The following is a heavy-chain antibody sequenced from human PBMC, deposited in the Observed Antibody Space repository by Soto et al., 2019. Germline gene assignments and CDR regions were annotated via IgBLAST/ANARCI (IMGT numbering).Heavy chain of an antibody. CDR2: ISSSSSYI. Sequence: GGSLRLSCAASGFPFSSYSMNWVRQAPGKGLEWVSSISSSSSYIYYADSVKGRFTISRDNAKNSLYLQMNSLRAEDTAVYYCASVGRITIFGVAPGRCNYFDYWGQGILVTVSS. V-gene: IGHV3-21*01. D-gene: IGHD3-3*01. CDR1: GFPFSSYS. J-gene: IGHJ4*02. CDR3: ASVGRITIFGVAPGRCNYFDY.